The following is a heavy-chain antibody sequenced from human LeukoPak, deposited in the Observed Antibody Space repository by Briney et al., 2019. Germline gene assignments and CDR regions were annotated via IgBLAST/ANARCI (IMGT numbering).Heavy chain of an antibody. Sequence: GGSLRLSCAASGFTFSSYGMHWVRQAPGKGLEWVAFIRYDGSNKYYADSVKGRFTISRDNSKNTLYLQMNSLRAEDTAVYYCAKDRRWGYGGEFDYWGQGTLVTVSS. CDR1: GFTFSSYG. CDR3: AKDRRWGYGGEFDY. CDR2: IRYDGSNK. J-gene: IGHJ4*02. D-gene: IGHD4/OR15-4a*01. V-gene: IGHV3-30*02.